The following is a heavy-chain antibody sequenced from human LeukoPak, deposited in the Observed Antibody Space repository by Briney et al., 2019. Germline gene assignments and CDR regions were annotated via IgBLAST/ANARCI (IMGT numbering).Heavy chain of an antibody. CDR3: TRRSGLDYYDSSGYSDY. CDR1: GFTFSGSA. Sequence: PGGSLRLSCAASGFTFSGSAMHWVRQASGKGLELVGRIRSKANSYATAYAASVKGRFTISRDDLKNTAYLQMNSLKTADTAVYYCTRRSGLDYYDSSGYSDYWGQGTLVTVSS. J-gene: IGHJ4*02. D-gene: IGHD3-22*01. V-gene: IGHV3-73*01. CDR2: IRSKANSYAT.